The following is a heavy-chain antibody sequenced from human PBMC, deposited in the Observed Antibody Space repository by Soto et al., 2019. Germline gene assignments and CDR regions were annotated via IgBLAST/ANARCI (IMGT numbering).Heavy chain of an antibody. J-gene: IGHJ3*02. V-gene: IGHV2-5*02. D-gene: IGHD3-22*01. CDR1: GFSLSTSGVG. CDR2: IYWDDDK. Sequence: QITLKESGPTLVKPTQTLTLTCTFSGFSLSTSGVGVGWIRQPPGKALGWLALIYWDDDKRYSPSLKSRLTITKDTSKNQVVLTMTNMDPVDTATYYCATTTNYYDSSGYYGDAFDIWGQGTMVTVSS. CDR3: ATTTNYYDSSGYYGDAFDI.